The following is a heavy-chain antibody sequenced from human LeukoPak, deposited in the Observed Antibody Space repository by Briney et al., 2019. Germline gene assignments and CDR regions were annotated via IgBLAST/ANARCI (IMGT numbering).Heavy chain of an antibody. V-gene: IGHV1-2*02. CDR1: GYTFTGYY. Sequence: ASVKVSCKASGYTFTGYYMHWVRQAPGQGLEWMGWINPNSGATNYAQKFQGRVTMTRDTSITTAYMELSRLRSDDTAVYYCARDQGDYYYYGMDVWGQGTTVTVSS. CDR2: INPNSGAT. J-gene: IGHJ6*02. CDR3: ARDQGDYYYYGMDV.